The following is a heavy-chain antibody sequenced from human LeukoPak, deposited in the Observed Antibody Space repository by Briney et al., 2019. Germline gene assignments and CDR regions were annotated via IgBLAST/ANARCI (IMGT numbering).Heavy chain of an antibody. V-gene: IGHV1-2*02. J-gene: IGHJ4*02. CDR2: INPNIGDT. D-gene: IGHD1-7*01. CDR1: GYTFTDYY. Sequence: ASVKVSCKASGYTFTDYYMHWVRQAPGQGLEWMGWINPNIGDTNYAQKFQGRVTMTRDTSISTAYTKLSRLRSDDTAVYYCARDRPSITGTTLDYFDYWGQGTLLTVSS. CDR3: ARDRPSITGTTLDYFDY.